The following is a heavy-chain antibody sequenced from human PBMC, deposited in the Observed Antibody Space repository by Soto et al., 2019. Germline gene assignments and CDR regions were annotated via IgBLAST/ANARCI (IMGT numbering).Heavy chain of an antibody. CDR3: ARDLGWYFRSGYMDL. J-gene: IGHJ6*02. D-gene: IGHD3-10*02. V-gene: IGHV3-21*02. Sequence: EVQLVESGGGLVNPGGSLRLSCTVSGFAFNTYSVNWVRQAPGKGLEWVSSINEDSTYIYYSDSLRGRITISRDNAKDSLFLQMNSLSPDDTAVYYSARDLGWYFRSGYMDLWGDGATVTVSS. CDR2: INEDSTYI. CDR1: GFAFNTYS.